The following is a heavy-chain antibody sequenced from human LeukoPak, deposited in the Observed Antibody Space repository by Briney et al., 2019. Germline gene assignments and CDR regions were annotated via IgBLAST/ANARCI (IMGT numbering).Heavy chain of an antibody. D-gene: IGHD3-10*01. J-gene: IGHJ4*02. CDR3: ARPLGALWFGELSD. CDR1: GYTFTGHY. CDR2: INPNSGGT. V-gene: IGHV1-2*02. Sequence: ASVKVSCKASGYTFTGHYMHWVRQAPGQGLEWMGWINPNSGGTNYAQKFQGRVTMTRDTSISTAYMELSRLRSDDTAVYYCARPLGALWFGELSDWGQGTLVTVSS.